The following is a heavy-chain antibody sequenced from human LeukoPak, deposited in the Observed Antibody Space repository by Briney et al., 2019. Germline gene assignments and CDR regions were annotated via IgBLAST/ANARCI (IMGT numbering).Heavy chain of an antibody. CDR1: GFSINSYY. D-gene: IGHD2/OR15-2a*01. CDR3: AIGNSDASDI. V-gene: IGHV4-59*08. CDR2: VYYSGIN. Sequence: PSETLSLTCTVSGFSINSYYWTWLRQPPGKGREWLVNVYYSGINNYHPSLNSRVTISVDPSKNHFSLQLRSATAPDTAVYYCAIGNSDASDIWRQRRMATVSS. J-gene: IGHJ3*02.